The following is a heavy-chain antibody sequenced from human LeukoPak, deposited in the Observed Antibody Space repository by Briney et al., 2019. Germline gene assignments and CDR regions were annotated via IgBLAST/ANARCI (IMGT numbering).Heavy chain of an antibody. CDR3: AIGLMSGSHFDY. CDR2: IRYDGSNK. CDR1: GFTFSSYS. J-gene: IGHJ4*02. D-gene: IGHD1-26*01. Sequence: GGSLRLSCAASGFTFSSYSMNWVRQAPGKGLEWVAFIRYDGSNKYYADSVKGRFTISRDNSKNTLYLQMNSPRAEDTAVYYCAIGLMSGSHFDYWGRGTLVTVSS. V-gene: IGHV3-30*02.